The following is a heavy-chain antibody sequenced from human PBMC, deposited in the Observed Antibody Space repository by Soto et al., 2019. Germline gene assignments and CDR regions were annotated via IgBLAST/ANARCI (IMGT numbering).Heavy chain of an antibody. J-gene: IGHJ6*02. CDR1: GFTFSSYA. V-gene: IGHV3-30-3*01. CDR3: ARGGCIYCYYYGMDV. CDR2: ISYDGSNK. D-gene: IGHD2-21*01. Sequence: QVQLVESGGGVVQPGRSLRLSCAASGFTFSSYAMHWVRQAPGKGLEWVAVISYDGSNKYYADSVKGRFTISRDNSKNTLYLQMNSLRAEDTAVYYCARGGCIYCYYYGMDVWGQGTTVTVSS.